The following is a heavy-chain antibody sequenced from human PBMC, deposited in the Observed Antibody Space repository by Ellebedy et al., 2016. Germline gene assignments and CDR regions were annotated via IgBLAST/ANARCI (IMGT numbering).Heavy chain of an antibody. J-gene: IGHJ4*02. D-gene: IGHD3-3*01. Sequence: ASVKVSCKASGYTFTSYAMHWVRQAPGQRLEWMGWINAGNGNTKYSQKFQGRVTITRDTSASTAYMELSSLRSEDTAVYYCARAPLRFLEWLLPDYWGQGTLVTVSS. CDR3: ARAPLRFLEWLLPDY. CDR1: GYTFTSYA. V-gene: IGHV1-3*01. CDR2: INAGNGNT.